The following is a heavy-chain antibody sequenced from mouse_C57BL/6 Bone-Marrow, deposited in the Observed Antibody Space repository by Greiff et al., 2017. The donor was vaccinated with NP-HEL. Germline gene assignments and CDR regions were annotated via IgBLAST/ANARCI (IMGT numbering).Heavy chain of an antibody. CDR3: ARGSLGPFAY. Sequence: EVQLQQSGPGLVKPSQSLSLTCSVTGYSITSGYYWNWIRQFPGNKLGWMGYISYDGSNNYNPSLKNRISITRDTSKNQFFLKLNSVTTEDTATYYCARGSLGPFAYWGQGTLVTVSA. D-gene: IGHD4-1*01. V-gene: IGHV3-6*01. CDR1: GYSITSGYY. CDR2: ISYDGSN. J-gene: IGHJ3*01.